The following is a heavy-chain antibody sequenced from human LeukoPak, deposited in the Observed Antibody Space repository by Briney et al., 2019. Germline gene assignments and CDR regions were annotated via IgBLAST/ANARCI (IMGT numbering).Heavy chain of an antibody. V-gene: IGHV3-48*04. Sequence: GGSLRLSCAASGFTFSSYSMNWVRQAPGKGLEWVSYISSSSSTIYYADSVKGRFTISRDNAKNSLYLQMNSLRAEDTAVYYCARGDEYQLLYFDYWGQGTLVTVSS. J-gene: IGHJ4*02. CDR3: ARGDEYQLLYFDY. D-gene: IGHD2-2*01. CDR1: GFTFSSYS. CDR2: ISSSSSTI.